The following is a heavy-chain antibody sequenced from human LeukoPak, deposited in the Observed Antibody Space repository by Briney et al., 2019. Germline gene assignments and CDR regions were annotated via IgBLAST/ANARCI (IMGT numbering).Heavy chain of an antibody. V-gene: IGHV1-8*01. CDR2: MNPNSGNT. Sequence: ASVKVSCKASGYTFTSYDINWVRQAPGQGLEWMGWMNPNSGNTGYAQKFQGRVTMTRNTSISTAYMELSSLRSEDMAVYYCARVVSTMIVRGNWFDPWGQGTLVTVSS. CDR1: GYTFTSYD. D-gene: IGHD3-22*01. J-gene: IGHJ5*02. CDR3: ARVVSTMIVRGNWFDP.